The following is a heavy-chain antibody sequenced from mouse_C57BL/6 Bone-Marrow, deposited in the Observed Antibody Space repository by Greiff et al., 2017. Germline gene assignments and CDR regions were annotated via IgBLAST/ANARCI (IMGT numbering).Heavy chain of an antibody. CDR2: IPPNSGST. J-gene: IGHJ2*01. CDR1: GYTFTSYW. Sequence: VQLQQPGAELVQPGASVKLSCKASGYTFTSYWMHWVKQGPGQGLEWLGMIPPNSGSTYYNEKFKSKATLTVDKSSRTAYMQLRSLTSEDSAVXYCAETGRVFDYWGQGTTLTVSA. D-gene: IGHD4-1*01. CDR3: AETGRVFDY. V-gene: IGHV1-64*01.